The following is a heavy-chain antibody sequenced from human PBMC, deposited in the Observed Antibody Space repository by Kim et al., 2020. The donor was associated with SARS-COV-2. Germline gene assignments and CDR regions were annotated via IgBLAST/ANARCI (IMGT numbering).Heavy chain of an antibody. CDR1: GFTFGDFA. J-gene: IGHJ3*02. D-gene: IGHD6-6*01. CDR2: LSWNGGVI. Sequence: GGSLRLSCAASGFTFGDFAMHWVRQVPGKGLEWASGLSWNGGVIGYADSVKGRFTISRHNAENSLYLQMNSLRAEDTAFYYCAKDLVSSSFRAFHIWGQGTMVTVSS. CDR3: AKDLVSSSFRAFHI. V-gene: IGHV3-9*01.